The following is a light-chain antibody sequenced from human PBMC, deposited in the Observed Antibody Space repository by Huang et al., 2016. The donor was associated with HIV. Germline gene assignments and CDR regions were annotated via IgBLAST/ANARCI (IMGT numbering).Light chain of an antibody. CDR3: QQRSNWPLT. V-gene: IGKV3-11*01. CDR1: QSVNNF. CDR2: DAS. J-gene: IGKJ3*01. Sequence: EIVLTQSPATLSLSPGERATLSCRASQSVNNFLAWYQQKPGQAPRRLIYDASSRATGIPARFSGSGSGTDFTLTISSLEPEDFAVYYCQQRSNWPLTFGPGTKVDIK.